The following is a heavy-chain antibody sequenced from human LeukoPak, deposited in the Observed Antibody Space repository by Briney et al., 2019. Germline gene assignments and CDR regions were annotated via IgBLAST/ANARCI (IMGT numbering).Heavy chain of an antibody. J-gene: IGHJ4*02. V-gene: IGHV5-51*01. Sequence: GESLKISCKGSGYSFTSYWIGWVRQMPGKGLEWMGIFYPGDSDTRYSPSFQGQVTISADKSISTAYLQWSSLKASDTAMYYCARPGYCSGGSCYDVVDYWGQGTLITVSS. CDR3: ARPGYCSGGSCYDVVDY. D-gene: IGHD2-15*01. CDR1: GYSFTSYW. CDR2: FYPGDSDT.